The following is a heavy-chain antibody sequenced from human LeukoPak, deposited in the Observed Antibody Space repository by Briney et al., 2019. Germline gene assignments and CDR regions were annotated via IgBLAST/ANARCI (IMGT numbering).Heavy chain of an antibody. Sequence: GGSLRLSCAASGFTFSSHAMSWVRQAPGKGLEWVSAILGSGSSTYYTDSVKGRFTISRDNSKNTLYLQMNSPRAEDTAVYYCAKAKYDYGDPVGWFDPWGQGTLVTVSS. J-gene: IGHJ5*02. CDR2: ILGSGSST. D-gene: IGHD4-17*01. CDR3: AKAKYDYGDPVGWFDP. V-gene: IGHV3-23*01. CDR1: GFTFSSHA.